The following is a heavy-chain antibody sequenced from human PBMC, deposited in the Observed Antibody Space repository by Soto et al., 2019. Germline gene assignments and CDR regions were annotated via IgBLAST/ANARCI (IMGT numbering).Heavy chain of an antibody. CDR2: IDPSDSNT. CDR3: ARHGFDYYDSSGYPPVLFDI. Sequence: GESLKISCRGSGQTFTNYWIAWVRQMHGKGLEWMGIIDPSDSNTSYSPSFEGHVTISADKSISTAYLQWSSLKASDTAMYYCARHGFDYYDSSGYPPVLFDIWGQGTMVTVSS. V-gene: IGHV5-51*01. D-gene: IGHD3-22*01. CDR1: GQTFTNYW. J-gene: IGHJ3*02.